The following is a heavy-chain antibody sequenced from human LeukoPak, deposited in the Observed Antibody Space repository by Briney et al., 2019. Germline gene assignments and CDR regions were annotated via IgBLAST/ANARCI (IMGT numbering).Heavy chain of an antibody. J-gene: IGHJ4*02. CDR1: GGSVNSGTYY. Sequence: SETLSLTCTVSGGSVNSGTYYWSWIRQPPGKGLEWIGNIYYSGSAYYNPSLKSRVTMSVDTSKNQFSLKLSSVTAADTAVYYCAGGRYSSSWFDYWGQGTLVTVSS. CDR3: AGGRYSSSWFDY. V-gene: IGHV4-39*07. D-gene: IGHD6-13*01. CDR2: IYYSGSA.